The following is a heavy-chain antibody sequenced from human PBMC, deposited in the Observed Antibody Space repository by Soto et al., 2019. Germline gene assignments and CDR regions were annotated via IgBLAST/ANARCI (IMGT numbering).Heavy chain of an antibody. CDR2: ISYDGSNK. V-gene: IGHV3-30-3*01. J-gene: IGHJ6*02. Sequence: GGSLRLSCAASGFTFSSYAMHWVRQAPGKGLEWVAVISYDGSNKYYADSVKGRFTISRDNSKNTLYLQMNSLRAEDTAVYYCARDRGNVVVITLRIYYYGMDVWGQGTTVTVSS. CDR3: ARDRGNVVVITLRIYYYGMDV. CDR1: GFTFSSYA. D-gene: IGHD3-22*01.